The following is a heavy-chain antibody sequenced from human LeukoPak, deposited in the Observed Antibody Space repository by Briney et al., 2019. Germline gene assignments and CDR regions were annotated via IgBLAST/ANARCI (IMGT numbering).Heavy chain of an antibody. J-gene: IGHJ4*02. V-gene: IGHV3-33*08. D-gene: IGHD6-13*01. Sequence: GGSLRLSCAASGFTFSSYGMHWVRQAPGKGLEWVAVIWYDGSNKYYADSVKGRFTISRDNSKNTLYLQMNSLRAEDTAVYYCARRGYSSSWSGGDYFDYWGQGTLVTVSS. CDR2: IWYDGSNK. CDR1: GFTFSSYG. CDR3: ARRGYSSSWSGGDYFDY.